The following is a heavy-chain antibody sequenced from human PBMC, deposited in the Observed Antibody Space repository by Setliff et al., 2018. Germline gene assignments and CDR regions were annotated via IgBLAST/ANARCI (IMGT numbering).Heavy chain of an antibody. D-gene: IGHD3-16*01. Sequence: PSETLSLTCTVSGASISSGGYYWTWIRQPAGKALEWIGHISPSGSTTYNPSLNSRVTISPDTSKNHCSLKVNSVTSADTSLYYCARSPRSVAYWNPRPFYSDYLGLVTLVTGFS. CDR2: ISPSGST. J-gene: IGHJ4*02. V-gene: IGHV4-61*09. CDR1: GASISSGGYY. CDR3: ARSPRSVAYWNPRPFYSDY.